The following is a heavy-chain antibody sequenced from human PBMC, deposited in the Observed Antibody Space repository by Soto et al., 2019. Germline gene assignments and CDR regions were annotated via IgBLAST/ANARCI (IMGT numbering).Heavy chain of an antibody. D-gene: IGHD6-19*01. J-gene: IGHJ4*02. V-gene: IGHV3-23*01. Sequence: GGSLRLSCAASGFTFSSYAMSWVPQAPGKGLEWVSAISGSGGSTYYADSVKGRFTISRDNSKNTLYLQMNSLRAEDTAVYYCANAVTGYFDTWGQGTLLTVSS. CDR1: GFTFSSYA. CDR2: ISGSGGST. CDR3: ANAVTGYFDT.